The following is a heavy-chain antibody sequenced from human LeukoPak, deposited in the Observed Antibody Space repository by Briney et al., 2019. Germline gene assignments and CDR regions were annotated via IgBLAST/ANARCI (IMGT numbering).Heavy chain of an antibody. D-gene: IGHD6-19*01. J-gene: IGHJ6*03. Sequence: GASVKVSCKASGYTFTSYGISWVRQAPGQGLEWMGWISAYNGNTNYAQKLQGRVTMTTDTSTSTAYMELRSLRSDDTAVYYCARVGVGSGWGYYYYMDVWGKGTTVTVSS. CDR1: GYTFTSYG. CDR2: ISAYNGNT. CDR3: ARVGVGSGWGYYYYMDV. V-gene: IGHV1-18*01.